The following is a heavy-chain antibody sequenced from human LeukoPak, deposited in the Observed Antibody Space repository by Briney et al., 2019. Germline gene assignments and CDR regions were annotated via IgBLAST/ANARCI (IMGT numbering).Heavy chain of an antibody. D-gene: IGHD6-13*01. J-gene: IGHJ4*02. CDR2: ISSGSSYI. Sequence: GGSLRLSCAASGFTFSSYSMNWVRQAPGKGLEWVSSISSGSSYIYYADSVKGRFTISRDNAKNSLYLQMNSLRAEDTAVYYCARGIGRAAAGTGSDYWGQGTLVTVSS. V-gene: IGHV3-21*01. CDR1: GFTFSSYS. CDR3: ARGIGRAAAGTGSDY.